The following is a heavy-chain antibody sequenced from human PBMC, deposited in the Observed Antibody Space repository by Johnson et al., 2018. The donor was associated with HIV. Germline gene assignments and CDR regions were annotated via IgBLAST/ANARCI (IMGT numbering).Heavy chain of an antibody. D-gene: IGHD3-10*02. CDR1: GFTFDDYT. J-gene: IGHJ3*02. Sequence: VQLVESGGVVVQPGGSLRLSCAASGFTFDDYTMHWVRQAPGKGLEWVSLISWDGGSTYYADSVKGRFTISRDNSKNSLYLQKNSRRTEDTALYYCAKDGSGDVRGAFDIWGQGTMVTVSS. V-gene: IGHV3-43*01. CDR3: AKDGSGDVRGAFDI. CDR2: ISWDGGST.